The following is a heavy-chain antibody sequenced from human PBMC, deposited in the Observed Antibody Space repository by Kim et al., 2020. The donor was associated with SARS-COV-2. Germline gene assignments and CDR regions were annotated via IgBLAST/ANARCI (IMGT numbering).Heavy chain of an antibody. CDR3: ARVRNSSGRTEYFQH. CDR2: INPNSGGT. CDR1: GYTFTGYY. J-gene: IGHJ1*01. D-gene: IGHD6-19*01. V-gene: IGHV1-2*06. Sequence: ASVKVSCKASGYTFTGYYMHWVRQAPGQGLEWMGRINPNSGGTNYAQKFQGRVTMTRDTSISTAYMELSRLRSDDTAVYYCARVRNSSGRTEYFQHWGQGTLVTVSS.